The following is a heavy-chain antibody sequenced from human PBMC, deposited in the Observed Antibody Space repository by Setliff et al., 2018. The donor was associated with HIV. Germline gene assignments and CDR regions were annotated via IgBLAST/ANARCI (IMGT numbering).Heavy chain of an antibody. Sequence: PSETLSLTCTVSGDSISRSSYYWGWIRQPPGKGLEWIGNIYYNGITNYYPSLESRVNISIDTSNNQFSLKVSSVTAADTAVYYCARRTAPPSGFYSHYYLDVWGKGTTVTVSS. CDR1: GDSISRSSYY. CDR2: IYYNGIT. J-gene: IGHJ6*03. D-gene: IGHD6-6*01. CDR3: ARRTAPPSGFYSHYYLDV. V-gene: IGHV4-39*01.